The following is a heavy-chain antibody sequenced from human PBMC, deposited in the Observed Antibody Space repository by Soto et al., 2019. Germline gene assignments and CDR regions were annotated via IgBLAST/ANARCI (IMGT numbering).Heavy chain of an antibody. V-gene: IGHV3-30-3*01. CDR3: AREGCSSTSCYNYFDY. CDR1: GFTFSSYA. D-gene: IGHD2-2*02. CDR2: ISYDGSNK. Sequence: GGSLRLSCAASGFTFSSYAMHWVRQAPGKGLEWVAVISYDGSNKYYADSVKGRFTISRDNSKNTLYLQMNSLRAEDTAVYYCAREGCSSTSCYNYFDYWGQGTLVTVSA. J-gene: IGHJ4*02.